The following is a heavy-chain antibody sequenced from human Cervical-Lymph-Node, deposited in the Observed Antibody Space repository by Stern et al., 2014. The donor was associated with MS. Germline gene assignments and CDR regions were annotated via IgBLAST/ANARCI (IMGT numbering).Heavy chain of an antibody. CDR2: IFPMFAKA. Sequence: MQLEESGGELKKPGSSVRVSCKASGGSFNGYAFNWLRQAPGKGLEWMGDIFPMFAKANYAQKFQGRVTVTADEATNTVYMELSFLTSEDTAVYYCARERSIHYPAFAPWGQGTLVTVSS. J-gene: IGHJ5*02. V-gene: IGHV1-69*01. D-gene: IGHD3-10*01. CDR3: ARERSIHYPAFAP. CDR1: GGSFNGYA.